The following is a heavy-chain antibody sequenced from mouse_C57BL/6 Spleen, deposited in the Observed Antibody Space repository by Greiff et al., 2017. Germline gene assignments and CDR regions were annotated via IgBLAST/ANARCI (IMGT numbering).Heavy chain of an antibody. CDR2: IDPSDSYT. J-gene: IGHJ3*01. CDR3: ARRSLYCGSSPWFAY. V-gene: IGHV1-50*01. D-gene: IGHD1-1*01. CDR1: GYTFTSYW. Sequence: QVQLQQPGAELVKPGASVKLSCKASGYTFTSYWMQWVKQRPGQGLEWIGEIDPSDSYTNYNQKFKGKATLTVDTSSSTAYMQLSSLTSEDSAVYDCARRSLYCGSSPWFAYWGQGTLVTVSA.